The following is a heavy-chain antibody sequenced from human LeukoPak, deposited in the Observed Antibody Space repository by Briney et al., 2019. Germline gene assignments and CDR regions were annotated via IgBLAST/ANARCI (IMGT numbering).Heavy chain of an antibody. CDR1: GGSISSGGYY. CDR3: ASAQSQQDFDY. D-gene: IGHD6-13*01. V-gene: IGHV4-31*03. J-gene: IGHJ4*02. Sequence: PSEALSLTCTVPGGSISSGGYYWSSIRQQPGTGLEWIGYIYYSGSTYYNPSLKSRVTISVDTSKNQFSLKLSSVTAADTAVYYCASAQSQQDFDYWGQGTLVTASS. CDR2: IYYSGST.